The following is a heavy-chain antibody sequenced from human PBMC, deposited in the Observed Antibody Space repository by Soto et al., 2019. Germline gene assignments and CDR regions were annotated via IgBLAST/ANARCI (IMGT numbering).Heavy chain of an antibody. V-gene: IGHV3-23*01. CDR3: AKGANADTAMETCYFDY. CDR1: GFTFSSYA. D-gene: IGHD5-18*01. J-gene: IGHJ4*02. CDR2: ISGSGGST. Sequence: GGSLRLSCAASGFTFSSYAMSWVRQAPGKGLEWVSAISGSGGSTYYADSVKGRFTISRDNSKNTLYLQMNSLRAEDTAVYYCAKGANADTAMETCYFDYWGQGTLVTVSS.